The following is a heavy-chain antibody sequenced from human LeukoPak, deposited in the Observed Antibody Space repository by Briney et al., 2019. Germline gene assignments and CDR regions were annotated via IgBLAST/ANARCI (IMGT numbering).Heavy chain of an antibody. Sequence: GGSLRLSCAASGFTFSSYAMSWVRQAPGKGLEWVSAISGSGGSTYYADSVKGRFTISRDNAKSSLYLQMNSLRAEDTAVYYCARVYIAEDYWGQGTLVTISS. D-gene: IGHD2-15*01. CDR3: ARVYIAEDY. CDR2: ISGSGGST. CDR1: GFTFSSYA. V-gene: IGHV3-23*01. J-gene: IGHJ4*02.